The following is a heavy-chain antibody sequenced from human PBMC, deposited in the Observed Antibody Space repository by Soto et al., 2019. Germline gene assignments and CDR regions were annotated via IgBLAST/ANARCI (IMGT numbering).Heavy chain of an antibody. Sequence: SETLSLTCTVSGGSISPYYWSWVRQPPGKGLEWIGYIYYSGSTNYNPSLKSRVTISVDTSKNQFSLKLSSVTAADTAVYYCAREGGYYYYYGMDVWGQGTTVTVSS. D-gene: IGHD2-15*01. CDR3: AREGGYYYYYGMDV. J-gene: IGHJ6*02. V-gene: IGHV4-59*01. CDR1: GGSISPYY. CDR2: IYYSGST.